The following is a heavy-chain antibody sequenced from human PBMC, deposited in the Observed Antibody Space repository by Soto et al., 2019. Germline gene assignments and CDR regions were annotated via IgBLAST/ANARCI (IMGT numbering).Heavy chain of an antibody. Sequence: EVRLLESGGGLVQPEGSLRLSCEGSGFIFSDYGISWVHQSPEKGLQWVSAMSGSGGSRYYADSVKGRFTISRDNSKNTVYLQMSSLRGDDTAIYYCAKTFGSNWLLDYWGQGTLVTVSS. CDR3: AKTFGSNWLLDY. J-gene: IGHJ4*02. CDR1: GFIFSDYG. V-gene: IGHV3-23*01. D-gene: IGHD1-26*01. CDR2: MSGSGGSR.